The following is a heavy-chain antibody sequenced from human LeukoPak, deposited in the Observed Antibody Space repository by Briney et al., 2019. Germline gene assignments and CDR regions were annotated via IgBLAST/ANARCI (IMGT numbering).Heavy chain of an antibody. D-gene: IGHD3-9*01. CDR1: GGSISSYY. CDR3: AREPRHYDILTGYPLYYFDY. Sequence: SETLSLTCTVSGGSISSYYWSWIRQPPGKEREWIGYIYYSGSTNYNPSLKSRVTISVDTSKNQFSLKLSSVTAADTAVYYCAREPRHYDILTGYPLYYFDYWGQGTLVTVSS. V-gene: IGHV4-59*01. CDR2: IYYSGST. J-gene: IGHJ4*02.